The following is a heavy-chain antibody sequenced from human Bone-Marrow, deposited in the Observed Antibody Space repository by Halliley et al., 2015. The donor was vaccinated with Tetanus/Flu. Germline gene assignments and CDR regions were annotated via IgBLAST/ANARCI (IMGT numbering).Heavy chain of an antibody. D-gene: IGHD3-3*01. Sequence: GNTKYVQKFQDRVTMTADTSTSTAYMELRSLRSDDTAVYYCARDGTTIFGVVIVDFDHWGQGTQVTVSS. V-gene: IGHV1-18*01. CDR3: ARDGTTIFGVVIVDFDH. CDR2: GNT. J-gene: IGHJ4*02.